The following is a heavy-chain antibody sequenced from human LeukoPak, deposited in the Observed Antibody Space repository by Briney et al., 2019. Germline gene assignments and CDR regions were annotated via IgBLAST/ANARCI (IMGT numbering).Heavy chain of an antibody. CDR2: ISGSGGST. CDR3: ANRRVYYYDSSGYYEDYYFDY. D-gene: IGHD3-22*01. Sequence: GGSLRLSCAASGFTFSSYAMSWVRQAPGKGLEWVSAISGSGGSTYYADSVKGRFTISRDNSKNTLYLQMNILRAEDTAVYYCANRRVYYYDSSGYYEDYYFDYWGQGTLVTVSS. J-gene: IGHJ4*02. CDR1: GFTFSSYA. V-gene: IGHV3-23*01.